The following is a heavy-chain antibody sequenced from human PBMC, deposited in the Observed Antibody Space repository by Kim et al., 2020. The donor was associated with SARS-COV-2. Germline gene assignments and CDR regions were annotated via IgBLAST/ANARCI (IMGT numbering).Heavy chain of an antibody. CDR3: TTVFHYYGSGSSYYYYYYGMDV. CDR2: IKSKTDGGTT. CDR1: GFTFSNAW. J-gene: IGHJ6*02. Sequence: GGSLRLSCAASGFTFSNAWMSWVRQAPGKGLEWVGRIKSKTDGGTTDYAAPVKGRFTISRDDSKNTLYLQMNSLKTEDTAVYYCTTVFHYYGSGSSYYYYYYGMDVWGQGTTVTVSS. V-gene: IGHV3-15*01. D-gene: IGHD3-10*01.